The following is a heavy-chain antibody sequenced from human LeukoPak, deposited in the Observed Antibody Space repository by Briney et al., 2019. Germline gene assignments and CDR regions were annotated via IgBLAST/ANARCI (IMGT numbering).Heavy chain of an antibody. CDR3: ARGYLQLDY. Sequence: GGSLRLSCAASGFTFSSYEMNWVRQAPGKGLEWISYISTRGTTKFLADSVKGRFTISRDNTKNSLYLQMNSLRAEDTAIYYCARGYLQLDYWGQGVLATVSS. CDR2: ISTRGTTK. D-gene: IGHD1-26*01. V-gene: IGHV3-48*03. J-gene: IGHJ4*02. CDR1: GFTFSSYE.